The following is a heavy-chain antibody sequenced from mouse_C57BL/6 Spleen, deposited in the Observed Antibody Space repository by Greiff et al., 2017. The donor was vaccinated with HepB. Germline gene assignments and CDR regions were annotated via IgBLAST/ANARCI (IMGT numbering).Heavy chain of an antibody. D-gene: IGHD1-1*01. CDR1: GYTFTSYW. V-gene: IGHV1-59*01. Sequence: QVHVKQSGAELVRPGTSVKLSCKASGYTFTSYWMHWVKQRPGQGLEWIGVIDPSDSYTNYNQKFKGKATLTVDTSSSTAYMQLSSLTSEDSAVYYCAAITTVVATDYWGQGTTLTVSS. CDR2: IDPSDSYT. J-gene: IGHJ2*01. CDR3: AAITTVVATDY.